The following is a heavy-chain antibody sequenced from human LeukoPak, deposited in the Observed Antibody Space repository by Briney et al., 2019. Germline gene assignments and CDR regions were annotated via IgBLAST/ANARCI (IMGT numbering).Heavy chain of an antibody. CDR2: IYYSGSA. D-gene: IGHD3-22*01. J-gene: IGHJ4*02. Sequence: SETLSLTCTVSGGSISSYYWSWIRQLPGKGLEWIGYIYYSGSAYYNPSLKSRVIISVDTSKNHFSLRLSSVTAADTAVYYCARGRDDSSGPFDYWGQGTLVTVSS. V-gene: IGHV4-59*06. CDR1: GGSISSYY. CDR3: ARGRDDSSGPFDY.